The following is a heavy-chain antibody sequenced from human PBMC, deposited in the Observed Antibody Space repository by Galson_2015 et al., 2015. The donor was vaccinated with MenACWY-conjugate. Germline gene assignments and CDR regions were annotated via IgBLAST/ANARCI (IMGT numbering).Heavy chain of an antibody. Sequence: SLRLSCAASGFTFSNAWMSWVRQAPGKGLEWVGRIKSKTDGGTTDYAAPVKGRFTISRDDSKNTLYLQMNSLKTEDTAVYYCTTAYYYDSNDYWGQGTLVTVSS. D-gene: IGHD3-22*01. J-gene: IGHJ4*02. V-gene: IGHV3-15*01. CDR1: GFTFSNAW. CDR2: IKSKTDGGTT. CDR3: TTAYYYDSNDY.